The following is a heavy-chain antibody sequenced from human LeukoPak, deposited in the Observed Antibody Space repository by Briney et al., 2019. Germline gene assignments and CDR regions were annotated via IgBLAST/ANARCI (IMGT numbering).Heavy chain of an antibody. CDR2: INEDGSVK. J-gene: IGHJ3*02. CDR1: GFTFTSYW. CDR3: ARDLATGDI. D-gene: IGHD1-26*01. Sequence: PGGSLRLSCAASGFTFTSYWMTWVRQAPGKGLEWSTNINEDGSVKHYVDSVRGRFTISRDNAKSSLYLQMNSLRAEDTAVYYCARDLATGDIWGQGTMVTVSS. V-gene: IGHV3-7*01.